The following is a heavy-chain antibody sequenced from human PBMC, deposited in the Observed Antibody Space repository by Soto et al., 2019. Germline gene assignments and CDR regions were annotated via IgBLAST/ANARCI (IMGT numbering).Heavy chain of an antibody. V-gene: IGHV1-69*01. CDR3: ARVGRTVAGRGYYFDY. Sequence: QVQLVQSGAEVKKPGSSVKVSCKASGGTLSRYAISWVRQAPGQGLEWMGGIIPIFGAANYAQKFQDRVTIIADESTSTAYMELSSLRSEDTAVYYCARVGRTVAGRGYYFDYWGQGTLVNVSS. J-gene: IGHJ4*02. D-gene: IGHD6-19*01. CDR1: GGTLSRYA. CDR2: IIPIFGAA.